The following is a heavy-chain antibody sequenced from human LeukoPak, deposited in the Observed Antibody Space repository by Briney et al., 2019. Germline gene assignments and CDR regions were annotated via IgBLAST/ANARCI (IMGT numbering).Heavy chain of an antibody. CDR1: GGSISSYY. CDR3: ARLRDIVVIPAADANWFDP. J-gene: IGHJ5*02. D-gene: IGHD2-2*01. V-gene: IGHV4-39*01. Sequence: SETLSLTCTVSGGSISSYYWGWIRQPPGKGLEWIGSIYYSGTTYYNPSLKSRVTISVDTSKNQFSLKLSSVTAADTAVYYCARLRDIVVIPAADANWFDPWGQGTLVTVSS. CDR2: IYYSGTT.